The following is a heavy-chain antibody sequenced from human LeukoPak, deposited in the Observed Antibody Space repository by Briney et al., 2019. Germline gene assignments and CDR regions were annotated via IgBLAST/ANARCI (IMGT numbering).Heavy chain of an antibody. V-gene: IGHV4-59*08. J-gene: IGHJ1*01. D-gene: IGHD3-22*01. Sequence: SETLSLTCTVSGGSISSYYWSWIRQPPGKGLEWIGYIYYSGSTNYNPSLNSRVTVSVDTSKNQFSLKLNSVTAADTAVYYCTRSPGYYDGSDYYDEYFQDWGQGTLVTVSS. CDR2: IYYSGST. CDR3: TRSPGYYDGSDYYDEYFQD. CDR1: GGSISSYY.